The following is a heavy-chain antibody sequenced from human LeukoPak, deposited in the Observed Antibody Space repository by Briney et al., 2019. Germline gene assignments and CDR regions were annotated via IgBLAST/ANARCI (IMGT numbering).Heavy chain of an antibody. J-gene: IGHJ4*02. CDR2: IYSGGTT. CDR3: ARVDTVMAYYFDL. Sequence: GGALRLSCAASGFTVSTNCMTWVRQAPGKGLEWVSTIYSGGTTYYADSVMCRFTISRHNSRNTLYLQMNSLRAEDTAVYYCARVDTVMAYYFDLWGQGTLVTVSS. CDR1: GFTVSTNC. V-gene: IGHV3-53*04. D-gene: IGHD5-18*01.